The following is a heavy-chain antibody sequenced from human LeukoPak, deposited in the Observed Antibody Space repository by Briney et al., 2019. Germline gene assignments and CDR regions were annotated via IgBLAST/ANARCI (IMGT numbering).Heavy chain of an antibody. CDR1: GYTFSGYY. CDR3: ARGPVATIPYYYYGMDV. Sequence: VASVKVSCKASGYTFSGYYMHWVRQAPGQGLEWMGWINPNSGGTNYAQKFQGRVTMTRDTSISTAYMELSRLRSDDTAVYYCARGPVATIPYYYYGMDVWGQGTTVTVSS. CDR2: INPNSGGT. D-gene: IGHD2-2*02. V-gene: IGHV1-2*02. J-gene: IGHJ6*02.